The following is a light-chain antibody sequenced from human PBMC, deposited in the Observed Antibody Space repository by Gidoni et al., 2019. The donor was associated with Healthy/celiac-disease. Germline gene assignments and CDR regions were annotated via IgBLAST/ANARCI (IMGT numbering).Light chain of an antibody. J-gene: IGKJ4*01. CDR1: QSVSNGY. Sequence: EIVLTQSPGTLSLSPGERATLSCRASQSVSNGYLAWYQQKPGQAPRLLVYGAYGASTRATGIPDRFSGSGSRTDFTLTISRLEPEDSAVYYCRQYGSLVTFGGGTKVEIK. CDR3: RQYGSLVT. V-gene: IGKV3-20*01. CDR2: GAYGAS.